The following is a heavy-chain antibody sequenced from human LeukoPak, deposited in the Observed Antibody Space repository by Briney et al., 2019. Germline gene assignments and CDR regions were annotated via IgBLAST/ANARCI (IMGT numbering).Heavy chain of an antibody. J-gene: IGHJ6*02. CDR2: VYYTGST. CDR3: AVPGPYYTNYGMDV. Sequence: SETLSLTCTVSGGSISSTNYYWGWIRQPPGKGLEWIGNVYYTGSTYYNTSLKGRVTISVDTSKNQFSLKLSSVTAADTAVYYCAVPGPYYTNYGMDVWGQGTTVTVSS. CDR1: GGSISSTNYY. V-gene: IGHV4-39*01.